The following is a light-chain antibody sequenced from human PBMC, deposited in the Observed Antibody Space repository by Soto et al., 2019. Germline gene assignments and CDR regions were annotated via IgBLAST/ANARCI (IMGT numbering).Light chain of an antibody. CDR2: DAS. CDR3: QQYDNWPRT. J-gene: IGKJ1*01. Sequence: EIVLAQSQSTLSLSPGEMATLSCSASQSVSSTYLAWYHQKPGQPPKLLIYDASTWATRIPSRFSGSGSGTEFTLTISSLQSEDFAVYYCQQYDNWPRTFGQGTKVDIK. V-gene: IGKV3-15*01. CDR1: QSVSSTY.